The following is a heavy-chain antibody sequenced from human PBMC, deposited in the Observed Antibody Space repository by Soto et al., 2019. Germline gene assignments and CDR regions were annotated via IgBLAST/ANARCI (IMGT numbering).Heavy chain of an antibody. Sequence: EVQLVESGGGLVQPGGSLRLSCAASGFTFSSYWMPWVRQAPGKGLVWVSRINSDGSSTSYADSVKGRFTISRENAKNTLYLQKNSLRAEDTAVYYCVRTSLVVAAATREDYWGQGTLVTVSS. V-gene: IGHV3-74*01. CDR3: VRTSLVVAAATREDY. D-gene: IGHD2-15*01. CDR2: INSDGSST. CDR1: GFTFSSYW. J-gene: IGHJ4*02.